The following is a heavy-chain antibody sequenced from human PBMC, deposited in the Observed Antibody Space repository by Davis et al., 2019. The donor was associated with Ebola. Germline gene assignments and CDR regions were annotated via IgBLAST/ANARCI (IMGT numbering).Heavy chain of an antibody. CDR1: GFTFSSYS. D-gene: IGHD3-22*01. CDR2: ISSSSSYI. CDR3: ASLLEYYYDSSGYYHYYYGMDV. V-gene: IGHV3-21*01. Sequence: GESLKISCAASGFTFSSYSMNWVRQAPGKGLEWVSSISSSSSYIYYADSVKGRFTISRDNAKNSLYLQMNSLRAEDTAVYYCASLLEYYYDSSGYYHYYYGMDVWGQGTTVTVSS. J-gene: IGHJ6*02.